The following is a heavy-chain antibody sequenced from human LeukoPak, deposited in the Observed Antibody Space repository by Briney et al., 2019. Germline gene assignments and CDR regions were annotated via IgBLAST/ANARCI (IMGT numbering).Heavy chain of an antibody. D-gene: IGHD2-15*01. Sequence: RGESLKISCQGSGYSFSTYYLAWVRQMPGKGLECMGIVYPGDSETRYSPSFQGQVTISADRSISTAYLQWSSLKASDTAMYYCARARYCSGGSCYAEYWGQGTLVTVSS. CDR2: VYPGDSET. CDR3: ARARYCSGGSCYAEY. V-gene: IGHV5-51*01. CDR1: GYSFSTYY. J-gene: IGHJ4*02.